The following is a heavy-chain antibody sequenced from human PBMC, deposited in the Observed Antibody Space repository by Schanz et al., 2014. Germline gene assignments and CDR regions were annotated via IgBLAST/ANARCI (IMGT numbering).Heavy chain of an antibody. V-gene: IGHV3-23*04. J-gene: IGHJ3*01. D-gene: IGHD5-12*01. CDR3: ARDGGRDGYNLAFDV. Sequence: VQLVESGGGVAQPGGSLRLSCAASGFNFRSYPMSWVRQAPGKGLEWVSAISASGGSTYYADSVKGRFIISRDSSKNTLFLQMNSLRAEDTAVYFCARDGGRDGYNLAFDVWGQGTLVTVSS. CDR2: ISASGGST. CDR1: GFNFRSYP.